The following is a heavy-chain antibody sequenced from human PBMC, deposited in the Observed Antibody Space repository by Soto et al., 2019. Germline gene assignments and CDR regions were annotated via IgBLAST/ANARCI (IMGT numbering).Heavy chain of an antibody. CDR1: GYTFTSYG. Sequence: QVHLVQSGAEVKKPGASVKVSCKGSGYTFTSYGITWVRQAPGQGLEWMGWISAHNGNTDYAQRLQGRVTVTRDTSASTAYMELRSLRSDDTAVYYCARGRYGDYWGQGALVTVSS. CDR3: ARGRYGDY. V-gene: IGHV1-18*01. D-gene: IGHD1-1*01. J-gene: IGHJ4*02. CDR2: ISAHNGNT.